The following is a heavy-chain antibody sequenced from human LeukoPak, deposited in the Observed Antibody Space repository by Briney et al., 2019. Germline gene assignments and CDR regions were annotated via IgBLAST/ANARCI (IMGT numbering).Heavy chain of an antibody. V-gene: IGHV4-34*01. Sequence: SETLSLTCAVYGGSFSGYYWSWIRQPPGKGLGWIGEINHSGSTNYNPSLKSRVTISVDTSKNQFSLKLSSVTAADTAVYYCAGCSLPDIVVVPAAPDYWGQGTLVTVSS. D-gene: IGHD2-2*01. CDR3: AGCSLPDIVVVPAAPDY. CDR1: GGSFSGYY. J-gene: IGHJ4*02. CDR2: INHSGST.